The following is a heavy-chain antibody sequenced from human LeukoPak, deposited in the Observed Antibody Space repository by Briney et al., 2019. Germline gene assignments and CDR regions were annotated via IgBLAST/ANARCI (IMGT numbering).Heavy chain of an antibody. D-gene: IGHD3-10*01. V-gene: IGHV1-8*01. CDR1: GYTFTSYD. CDR2: MNPNSGNT. Sequence: ASVKASCKASGYTFTSYDINWVRQATGQGLEWMGWMNPNSGNTGYAQKFQGRVTMTRNTSISTAYMELSSLRSEDTAVYYCARAGSNYYYYYYMDVWGKGTTVTISS. CDR3: ARAGSNYYYYYYMDV. J-gene: IGHJ6*03.